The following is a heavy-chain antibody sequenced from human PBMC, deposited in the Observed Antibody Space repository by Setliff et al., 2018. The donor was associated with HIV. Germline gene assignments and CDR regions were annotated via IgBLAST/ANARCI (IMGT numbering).Heavy chain of an antibody. V-gene: IGHV3-48*03. Sequence: PGGSLRLSCAASGFTLSDFEMNWVRQAPGKGPEWISFIASASSTTYYAASVKDRFIISRDNARKSVYLQMNSLRADDTAVYYCVRGLFKGDYRPEYFTLWGQGTLVTVSS. D-gene: IGHD4-17*01. CDR1: GFTLSDFE. CDR2: IASASSTT. J-gene: IGHJ1*01. CDR3: VRGLFKGDYRPEYFTL.